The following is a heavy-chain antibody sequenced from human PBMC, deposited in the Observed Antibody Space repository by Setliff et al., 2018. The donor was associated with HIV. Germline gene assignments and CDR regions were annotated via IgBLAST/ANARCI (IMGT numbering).Heavy chain of an antibody. Sequence: PSETLSLTCSVSGGSISSYYWSWIRQPPGKGLEWIGDIYYSGMTNYNPSLQSRVTISLDTSKNQFSLKVNSVTAADTAVYYCARRWGIRGYSSWGQGTLVTVSS. CDR2: IYYSGMT. CDR1: GGSISSYY. CDR3: ARRWGIRGYSS. J-gene: IGHJ5*02. V-gene: IGHV4-59*01. D-gene: IGHD5-18*01.